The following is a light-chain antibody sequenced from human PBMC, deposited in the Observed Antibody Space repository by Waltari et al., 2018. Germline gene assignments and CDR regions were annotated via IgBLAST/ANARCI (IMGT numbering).Light chain of an antibody. CDR2: HDT. CDR1: DNGNKR. CDR3: QVWDSAADRVV. Sequence: SYVLTQPPSVSGAPGKTARITFGGTDNGNKRVTWYQQRPGEAPLLVIYHDTDRPSGIPERFSGSTSGNTATLTVSRVEAGDEAAYYCQVWDSAADRVVFGGGTKLTVL. V-gene: IGLV3-21*04. J-gene: IGLJ3*02.